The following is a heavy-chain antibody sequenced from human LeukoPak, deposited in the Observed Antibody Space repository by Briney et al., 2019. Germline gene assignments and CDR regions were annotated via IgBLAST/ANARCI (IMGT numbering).Heavy chain of an antibody. J-gene: IGHJ4*02. V-gene: IGHV4-34*01. CDR2: IYYSGST. D-gene: IGHD3-22*01. CDR3: ARNPYYYDSSGSQHLFDY. CDR1: GGSLSGYY. Sequence: KSSETLSLTCAVYGGSLSGYYWSWIRQPPGKGLEWIGSIYYSGSTYYNPSLKSRVTISVDTSKNQFSLKLSSVTAADTAVYYCARNPYYYDSSGSQHLFDYWGQGTLVTVSS.